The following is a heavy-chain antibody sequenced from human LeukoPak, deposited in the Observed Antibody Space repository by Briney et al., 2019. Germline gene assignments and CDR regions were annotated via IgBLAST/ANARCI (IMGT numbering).Heavy chain of an antibody. CDR2: ISAYNGNI. CDR3: ASMSGYYPSYYFDY. J-gene: IGHJ4*02. CDR1: GYTFISYG. Sequence: GASVKVSCKASGYTFISYGITWVRQAPGQGLEWLRWISAYNGNIDYAQKLQGRVTLTTDTSTSTAYMEVRSLRSDDTAVYYCASMSGYYPSYYFDYWGQGTLVTVSS. V-gene: IGHV1-18*01. D-gene: IGHD3-3*01.